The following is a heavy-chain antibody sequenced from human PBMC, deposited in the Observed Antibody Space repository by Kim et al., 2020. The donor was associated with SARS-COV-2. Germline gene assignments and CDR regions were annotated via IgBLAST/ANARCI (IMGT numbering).Heavy chain of an antibody. CDR1: GGSISSGGYY. J-gene: IGHJ4*02. V-gene: IGHV4-31*03. CDR2: LYYSGST. Sequence: SETLSLTCTVSGGSISSGGYYWSWIRQHPGKGLEGNGYLYYSGSTNYNPSLKSRVTISVDTSKNQFSLKLSSVTAADTAVYYCARGPGLVTRIVVVVEAFDYWGQGTLVTVSS. CDR3: ARGPGLVTRIVVVVEAFDY. D-gene: IGHD3-22*01.